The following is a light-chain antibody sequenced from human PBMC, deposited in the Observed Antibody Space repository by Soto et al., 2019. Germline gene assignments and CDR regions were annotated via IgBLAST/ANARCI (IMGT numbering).Light chain of an antibody. Sequence: EIVMTQSPATLYVSPGERASLSCRASQNIRTNLAWYQLKPGQAPRLLIYVASTRAAGIPARFSGSGSGTEFTLTIYSLQSEDFAMYYCQHYNNWPLTFGGGTRVEIK. J-gene: IGKJ4*01. CDR2: VAS. CDR3: QHYNNWPLT. CDR1: QNIRTN. V-gene: IGKV3-15*01.